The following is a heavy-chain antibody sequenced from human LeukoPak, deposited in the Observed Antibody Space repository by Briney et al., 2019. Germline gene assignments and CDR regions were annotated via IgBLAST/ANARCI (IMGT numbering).Heavy chain of an antibody. CDR2: INPNSGGT. CDR3: ARALGSYYYDSSGYP. V-gene: IGHV1-2*02. Sequence: ASVKVSCKASGYTFTGYYMHWVRQAPGQGLEWMGWINPNSGGTNYAQKFQGRVTMTRDMSISTAYMELSRLRSDDTAVYYCARALGSYYYDSSGYPWGQGTLVTVSS. D-gene: IGHD3-22*01. CDR1: GYTFTGYY. J-gene: IGHJ4*02.